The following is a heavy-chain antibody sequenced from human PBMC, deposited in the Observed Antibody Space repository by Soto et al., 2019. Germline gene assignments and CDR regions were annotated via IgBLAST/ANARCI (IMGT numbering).Heavy chain of an antibody. CDR1: GYNFNTYW. CDR2: IYPGDSDT. J-gene: IGHJ5*02. V-gene: IGHV5-51*01. CDR3: ARQGYCSGSPCYPYNWFDP. D-gene: IGHD2-15*01. Sequence: EVQLVQSGGEVKKPGESLKISCKGSGYNFNTYWIAWVRQMPGKGLEWMGTIYPGDSDTKYNPSFQGQVTISADKSISTAYLQWDSLKASDTAMYYCARQGYCSGSPCYPYNWFDPWGQGTQVTVTA.